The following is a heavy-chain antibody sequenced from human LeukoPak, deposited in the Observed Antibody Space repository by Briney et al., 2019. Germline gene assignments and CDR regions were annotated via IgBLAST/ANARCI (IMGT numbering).Heavy chain of an antibody. J-gene: IGHJ5*02. D-gene: IGHD6-13*01. CDR3: AREYSSSWYNWFDP. CDR2: IYYSGST. V-gene: IGHV4-59*01. CDR1: GGSISSYY. Sequence: SETLSLTCTVSGGSISSYYWSWIRQPPGKGLEWIGYIYYSGSTNYNPSPKSRVTISVDTSKNQFSLKVSSVTAADTAVYYCAREYSSSWYNWFDPWGQGTLVTVSS.